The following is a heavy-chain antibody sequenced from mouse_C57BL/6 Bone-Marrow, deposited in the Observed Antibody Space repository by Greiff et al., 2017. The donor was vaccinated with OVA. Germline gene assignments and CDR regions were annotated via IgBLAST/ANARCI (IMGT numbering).Heavy chain of an antibody. J-gene: IGHJ3*01. CDR3: ARVRSAWFAY. V-gene: IGHV5-4*03. CDR1: GFTFSSYA. Sequence: EVKLMESGGGLVKPGGSLKLSCAASGFTFSSYAMSWVRQTPKKRLEWVATISDGGSYTYYPDNVKGRFTISRDNAKNNLYLQMSHLKSEDTAMYYCARVRSAWFAYWGQGTLVTVSA. CDR2: ISDGGSYT.